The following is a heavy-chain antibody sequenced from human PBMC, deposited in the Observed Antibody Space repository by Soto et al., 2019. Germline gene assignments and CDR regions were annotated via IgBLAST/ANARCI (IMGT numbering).Heavy chain of an antibody. CDR1: GFTFSSYA. CDR3: ARPLWRDDYNWGYFDL. V-gene: IGHV3-30-3*01. CDR2: ISYDGSNK. J-gene: IGHJ2*01. D-gene: IGHD4-4*01. Sequence: QVQLVESGGGVVQPGRSLRLSCAASGFTFSSYAMHWVRQAPGKGLEWVAVISYDGSNKFYADSVKGRFIMSRDNSKNTLYLQMNSLRAEDTAVYYCARPLWRDDYNWGYFDLWAVAPWSLSPQ.